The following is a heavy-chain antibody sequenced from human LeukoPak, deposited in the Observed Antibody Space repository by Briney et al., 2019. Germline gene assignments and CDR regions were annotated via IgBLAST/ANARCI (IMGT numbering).Heavy chain of an antibody. J-gene: IGHJ3*02. CDR1: GFTFSSYA. CDR3: AKDTYYDFWSGPGAFDI. V-gene: IGHV3-23*01. Sequence: GGSLRISCAASGFTFSSYAMSWVRQAPGNGPEWVSAISGSGGSTYYADSVKGRFTISRDNSKNTLYLQMNSLRAEDTAVYYCAKDTYYDFWSGPGAFDIWGQGTMVTVSS. CDR2: ISGSGGST. D-gene: IGHD3-3*01.